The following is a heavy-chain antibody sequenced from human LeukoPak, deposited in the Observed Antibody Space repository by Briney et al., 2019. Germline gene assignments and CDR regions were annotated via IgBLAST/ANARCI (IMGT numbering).Heavy chain of an antibody. D-gene: IGHD3-3*01. V-gene: IGHV1-3*01. CDR2: INAGNGNT. CDR1: GYTFTSYA. Sequence: ASVKVSCKASGYTFTSYAMRWVRQAPGQRLEWMGWINAGNGNTKYSQKFQGRVTITRDTSASTAYMELSSLRSEDTAVYYCARDLQIGRFLEWLLRPPGYWGQGTLVTVSS. CDR3: ARDLQIGRFLEWLLRPPGY. J-gene: IGHJ4*02.